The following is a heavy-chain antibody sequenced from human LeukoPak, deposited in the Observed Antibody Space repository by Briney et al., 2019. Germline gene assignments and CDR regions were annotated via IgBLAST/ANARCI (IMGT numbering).Heavy chain of an antibody. V-gene: IGHV4-4*09. CDR3: ARLGGQQLPPLY. J-gene: IGHJ4*02. D-gene: IGHD6-13*01. Sequence: SETVSLTCSVSGGSISSYYWTWIRQPPGKGLEWIGYISTSGSTNYNASLKSRVTISLDTSKNQFSLKLSSVTAADTAVYYCARLGGQQLPPLYWGQGTLVTVSP. CDR1: GGSISSYY. CDR2: ISTSGST.